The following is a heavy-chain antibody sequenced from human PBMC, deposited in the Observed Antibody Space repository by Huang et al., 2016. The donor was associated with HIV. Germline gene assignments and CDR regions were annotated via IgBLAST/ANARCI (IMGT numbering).Heavy chain of an antibody. CDR3: ARSSGELGAPHN. CDR1: GFTFSDYY. CDR2: MSSSGSDI. V-gene: IGHV3-11*01. D-gene: IGHD1-26*01. J-gene: IGHJ4*02. Sequence: QVQLVESGGGLVKPGGSLRLSCAASGFTFSDYYMSWIRQAPGKRLEGVSYMSSSGSDIYYTDSVKGRFTISRDNAKNSLYLQMNSLRAEDTAVYYCARSSGELGAPHNWGQGTLVTVSS.